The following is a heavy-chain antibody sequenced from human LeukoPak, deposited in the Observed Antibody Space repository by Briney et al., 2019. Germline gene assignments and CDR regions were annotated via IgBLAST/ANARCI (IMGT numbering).Heavy chain of an antibody. J-gene: IGHJ4*02. CDR2: IYYSGST. CDR3: ARVPPRSTTGWQPGEY. V-gene: IGHV4-4*02. Sequence: KPSGTLSLTCTVSGGSISNSNWWSWVRQPPGKGLEWIREIYYSGSTNYNPSLKSRVSISVDKSKNQFSLKLSSVTAADTAVYYCARVPPRSTTGWQPGEYWGQGILVTVSS. CDR1: GGSISNSNW. D-gene: IGHD6-19*01.